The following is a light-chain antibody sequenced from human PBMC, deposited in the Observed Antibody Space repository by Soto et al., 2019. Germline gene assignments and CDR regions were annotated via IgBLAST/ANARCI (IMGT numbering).Light chain of an antibody. Sequence: QSLLSQPRSLSWSPGQSVTISCTKTSSDVGGYNYVSWYQQHPGKAPKLMIYDVTTRPSGVPDRFSGSKSGNTASLTISGLQAEDEADYYCSSHAGSSVVFGTGTKVPVL. CDR3: SSHAGSSVV. CDR1: SSDVGGYNY. CDR2: DVT. V-gene: IGLV2-11*01. J-gene: IGLJ1*01.